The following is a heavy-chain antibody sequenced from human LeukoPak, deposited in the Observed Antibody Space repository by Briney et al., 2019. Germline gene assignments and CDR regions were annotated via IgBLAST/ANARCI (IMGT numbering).Heavy chain of an antibody. CDR2: TNPNSGNT. CDR1: GGTFSNYA. Sequence: ASVKVSCKASGGTFSNYAISWVRQATGQGLEWMGWTNPNSGNTGYAQKFQGRVTMTRNTSISTAYMELSSLRSEDTAVYYCARGDYLYEGGYWGQGTLVTVSS. J-gene: IGHJ4*02. V-gene: IGHV1-8*02. CDR3: ARGDYLYEGGY. D-gene: IGHD2/OR15-2a*01.